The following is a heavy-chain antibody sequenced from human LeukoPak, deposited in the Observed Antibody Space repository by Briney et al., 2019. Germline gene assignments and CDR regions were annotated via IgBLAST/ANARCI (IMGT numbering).Heavy chain of an antibody. J-gene: IGHJ4*02. V-gene: IGHV6-1*01. CDR3: ARGKYTSFDN. CDR2: TYYRSMWSF. CDR1: GDSLFTSSVA. Sequence: SQTLSLTCAISGDSLFTSSVAWNWIRQSPSRGLERLGRTYYRSMWSFDYAISVKSRISISTDTSKNHFSLQLNSVTPEDTAVYYRARGKYTSFDNWGQGTLVTVSS. D-gene: IGHD2-2*01.